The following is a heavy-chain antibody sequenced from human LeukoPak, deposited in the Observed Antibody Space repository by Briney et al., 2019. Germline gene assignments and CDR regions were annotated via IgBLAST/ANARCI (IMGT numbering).Heavy chain of an antibody. J-gene: IGHJ4*02. CDR3: ARQDGGGLYYFDY. D-gene: IGHD4-23*01. V-gene: IGHV5-51*01. CDR2: IYAGESDT. CDR1: GYTFTDW. Sequence: NPGGSLEISVKCSGYTFTDWIAWGRERRGKGGERRGHIYAGESDTTYSPSFQGQVTISVDNSISTAYLQWSSLKASDTAMYYCARQDGGGLYYFDYWGQGTLVTVSS.